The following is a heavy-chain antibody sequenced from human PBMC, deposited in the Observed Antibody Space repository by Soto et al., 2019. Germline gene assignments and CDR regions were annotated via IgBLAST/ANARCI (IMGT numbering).Heavy chain of an antibody. Sequence: QVQLVESGGGVVQPGRSLRLSCAASGFNFNNYGMHWVRQAPGKGLEWVAVIWNDGNGYYYANSVKGRFTISRDNSKNTLFLQMSSLRAYDTAVYYCARRQISPPTRGAASARGGMDVWGQGTTVTVSS. D-gene: IGHD6-13*01. CDR3: ARRQISPPTRGAASARGGMDV. J-gene: IGHJ6*02. CDR2: IWNDGNGY. CDR1: GFNFNNYG. V-gene: IGHV3-33*01.